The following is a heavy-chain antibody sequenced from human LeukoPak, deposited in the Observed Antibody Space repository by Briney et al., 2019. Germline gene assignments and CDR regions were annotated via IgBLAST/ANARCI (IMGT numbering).Heavy chain of an antibody. CDR3: ARVDSYWFFDL. J-gene: IGHJ2*01. CDR1: GASISSGDYY. V-gene: IGHV4-39*02. CDR2: ISYTGST. D-gene: IGHD3-3*01. Sequence: SETLSLTCTVSGASISSGDYYWGWIRQPPGKGLEWIGAISYTGSTSNNPSLESRVTTSVDTSKNHFSLKLTSVTAADTAIYYRARVDSYWFFDLWGRGTLVTVSS.